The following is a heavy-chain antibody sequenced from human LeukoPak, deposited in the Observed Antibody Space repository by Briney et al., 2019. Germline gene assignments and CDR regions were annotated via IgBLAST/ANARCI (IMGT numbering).Heavy chain of an antibody. D-gene: IGHD3-9*01. J-gene: IGHJ3*01. V-gene: IGHV3-9*01. CDR1: GFSLEEYP. CDR2: IYWDSGNH. CDR3: VKDMGFDLLKDAFHV. Sequence: GSPLTLSCVVSGFSLEEYPMHWLRHVRGKGVEWVLSIYWDSGNHSYTDSVKGRFTISRDNGKNSLYLQMNSLSPEDTAFYYCVKDMGFDLLKDAFHVWGQGTLVTVSS.